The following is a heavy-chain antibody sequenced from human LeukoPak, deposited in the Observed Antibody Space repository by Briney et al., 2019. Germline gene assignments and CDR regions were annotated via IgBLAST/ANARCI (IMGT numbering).Heavy chain of an antibody. V-gene: IGHV3-53*01. CDR2: VYSGITT. J-gene: IGHJ6*03. Sequence: GGSLRLSCAGSGFIVDDTHMTWVRQAPGKGLEWVSLVYSGITTHYADSVKGRFSISRDHSNNILYLQMNTLRAEDTAVYYCARLQGYSLGYQYFYYMDVWGTGTTVTVSS. D-gene: IGHD5-18*01. CDR3: ARLQGYSLGYQYFYYMDV. CDR1: GFIVDDTH.